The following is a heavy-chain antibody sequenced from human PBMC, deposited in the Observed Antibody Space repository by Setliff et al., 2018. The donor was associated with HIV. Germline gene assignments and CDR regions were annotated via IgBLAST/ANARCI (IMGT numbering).Heavy chain of an antibody. D-gene: IGHD6-13*01. V-gene: IGHV4-61*02. CDR2: MHTSGST. Sequence: SETLSLTCTVSGGSISFGCYYWSWIRQPAGKGLEWIGRMHTSGSTSYSPSLKSRVTISIDTSKNQFSLELTSLIAADTAVYYCAREERTSWPRVHYWGQGALVTVSS. CDR1: GGSISFGCYY. J-gene: IGHJ4*02. CDR3: AREERTSWPRVHY.